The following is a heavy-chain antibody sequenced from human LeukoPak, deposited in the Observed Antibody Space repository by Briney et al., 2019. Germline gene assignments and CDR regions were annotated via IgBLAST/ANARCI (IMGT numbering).Heavy chain of an antibody. CDR2: IYTSGSI. Sequence: PSQTLSLTCTVSGGSISSGSYYWSWIRQPAGKGLEWIGRIYTSGSINYNPALKSRVTISVDTSKNLFSLKLSSVTAADTAVYYCAGSTTWIQPYRFFDYWGQGTLVTVSS. CDR1: GGSISSGSYY. CDR3: AGSTTWIQPYRFFDY. D-gene: IGHD5-18*01. V-gene: IGHV4-61*02. J-gene: IGHJ4*02.